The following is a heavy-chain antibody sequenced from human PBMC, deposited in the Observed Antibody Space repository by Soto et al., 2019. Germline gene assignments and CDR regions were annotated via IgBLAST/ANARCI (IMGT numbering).Heavy chain of an antibody. CDR1: GFTFSSYG. J-gene: IGHJ6*03. D-gene: IGHD2-21*01. Sequence: QVQLVESGGGVVQPGRSLRLSCAASGFTFSSYGMHWVRQAPGKGLEWVAVISYDGSNKYYADSVKGRFTISRDNSKNTLYLQMNSLRAEDTAVYYCAKDRWVNYYYYYMDVWGKGTTVTVSS. CDR2: ISYDGSNK. V-gene: IGHV3-30*18. CDR3: AKDRWVNYYYYYMDV.